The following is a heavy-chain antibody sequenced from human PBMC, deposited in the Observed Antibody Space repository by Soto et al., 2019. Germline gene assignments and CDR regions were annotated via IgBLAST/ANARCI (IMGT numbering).Heavy chain of an antibody. D-gene: IGHD6-19*01. CDR2: INAANGNV. CDR3: ARAVGQFDP. Sequence: QVQLVQSGAEVKKPGASVKVSFKASGYTFSSYSLHLVRQAPGQRLEWMGWINAANGNVKYSQKFQGRVTITRDTSASTAYMELSSLRSEDTAVYYCARAVGQFDPWGQGTLVTVSS. CDR1: GYTFSSYS. V-gene: IGHV1-3*01. J-gene: IGHJ5*02.